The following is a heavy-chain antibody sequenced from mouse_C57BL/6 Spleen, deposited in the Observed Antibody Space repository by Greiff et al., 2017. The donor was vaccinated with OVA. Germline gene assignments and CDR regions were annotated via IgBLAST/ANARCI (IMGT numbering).Heavy chain of an antibody. CDR3: AYQLTGKGYFDV. V-gene: IGHV1-4*01. Sequence: QVQLQQSGAELARPGASVKMSCKASGYTFTSYTMHWVKQRPGQGLEWIGYINPSSGDTKYNQKFKDKATSTADKSSSTAYMQLSSLTSEDSAVYYCAYQLTGKGYFDVWGTGTTVTVSS. CDR1: GYTFTSYT. J-gene: IGHJ1*03. CDR2: INPSSGDT. D-gene: IGHD4-1*01.